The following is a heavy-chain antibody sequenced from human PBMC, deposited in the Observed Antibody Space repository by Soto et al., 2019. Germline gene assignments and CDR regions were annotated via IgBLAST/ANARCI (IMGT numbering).Heavy chain of an antibody. J-gene: IGHJ4*02. CDR3: ASKEGPRFLAWFLLFDY. Sequence: GASVKVSCKASGGTFSSYAISWVRQAPGQGLEWMGGIIPIFGTANYAQKFQGRVTITADESTSTAYMELSSLRSEDTAVYYCASKEGPRFLAWFLLFDYWGQGTLVTVS. CDR2: IIPIFGTA. D-gene: IGHD3-3*01. CDR1: GGTFSSYA. V-gene: IGHV1-69*13.